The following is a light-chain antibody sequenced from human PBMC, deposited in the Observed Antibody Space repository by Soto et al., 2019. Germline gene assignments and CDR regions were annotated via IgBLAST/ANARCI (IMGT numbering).Light chain of an antibody. CDR1: QSVSSN. Sequence: IVLTQSPATLSVSPGERATLSCRASQSVSSNLAWYQQKPGQAPRLLIYDASTRATGIPDRFSGSGSGTDFSLTISRLEPEDFAVYYCQQYGSSPRTCGQGTKVE. J-gene: IGKJ1*01. CDR3: QQYGSSPRT. CDR2: DAS. V-gene: IGKV3-20*01.